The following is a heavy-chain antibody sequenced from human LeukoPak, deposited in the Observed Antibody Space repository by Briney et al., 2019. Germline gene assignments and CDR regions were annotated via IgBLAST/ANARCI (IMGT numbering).Heavy chain of an antibody. Sequence: GGSLRLSCAASGITVSTNYMSWVRQAPGKGLEWVSIIYSGGATFYADSVKGRFTISRENSKNTLWLQMNCLRAEDTAVYYCARLHYDVLTGPFDYWAREPWSPSPQ. J-gene: IGHJ4*02. CDR1: GITVSTNY. CDR2: IYSGGAT. CDR3: ARLHYDVLTGPFDY. D-gene: IGHD3-9*01. V-gene: IGHV3-66*04.